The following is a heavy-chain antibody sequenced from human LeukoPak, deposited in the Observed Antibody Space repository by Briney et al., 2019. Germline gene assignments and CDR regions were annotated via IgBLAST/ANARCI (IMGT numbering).Heavy chain of an antibody. J-gene: IGHJ4*02. CDR3: ATTVTTRYYFDY. D-gene: IGHD4-17*01. Sequence: SETLSLTCAVYGGSFSGYSWIWIRQPPGKGLEWIGEIYHSGSTNYSPSLKSRVTISVDTYKSRFSLKLSSVTAADTAVYYCATTVTTRYYFDYWGQGTLVTVSS. CDR1: GGSFSGYS. V-gene: IGHV4-34*01. CDR2: IYHSGST.